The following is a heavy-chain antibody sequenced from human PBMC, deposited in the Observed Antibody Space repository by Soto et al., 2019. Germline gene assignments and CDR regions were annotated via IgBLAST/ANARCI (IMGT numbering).Heavy chain of an antibody. V-gene: IGHV4-4*02. Sequence: QVHLQESGPGLVKPSETPSLTCAVSGASIGSGGWWSWVRQPPGKGLEWIAEIFHDGNTNYSPSLKSRVTISVDKSQNQFSLNVYSVTAADTAVYYCARHEGWTGPDQWGQGTLVTVSS. CDR2: IFHDGNT. CDR1: GASIGSGGW. D-gene: IGHD2-8*02. CDR3: ARHEGWTGPDQ. J-gene: IGHJ5*02.